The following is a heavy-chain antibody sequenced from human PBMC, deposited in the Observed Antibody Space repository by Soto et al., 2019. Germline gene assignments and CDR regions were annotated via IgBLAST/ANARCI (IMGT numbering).Heavy chain of an antibody. V-gene: IGHV4-34*01. CDR3: ARATQFYYDSSGYSKNFDF. J-gene: IGHJ4*02. CDR1: GGSFSGYF. CDR2: INHIGST. D-gene: IGHD3-22*01. Sequence: ETLSLTCGVSGGSFSGYFWTWIRQPPGKGLEWIGEINHIGSTNYNPSLRSRLSISVDTSKNQISLKLTSVTAADTAVYYCARATQFYYDSSGYSKNFDFWGQGTLVTVSS.